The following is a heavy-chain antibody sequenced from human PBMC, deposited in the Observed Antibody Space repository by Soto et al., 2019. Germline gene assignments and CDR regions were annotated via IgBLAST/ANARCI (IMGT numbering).Heavy chain of an antibody. D-gene: IGHD3-10*01. J-gene: IGHJ4*02. CDR1: GFIFNSYG. CDR3: ARGPRATSVGTGAH. V-gene: IGHV3-33*01. CDR2: VWNDGNSK. Sequence: GGSLRLSCAASGFIFNSYGMHWVRQSPGKGLEWVAVVWNDGNSKYYLDSVKGRFTISRDNSKNYVYLQMNDLRDEDTGLYFCARGPRATSVGTGAHWGPGTQVTVSS.